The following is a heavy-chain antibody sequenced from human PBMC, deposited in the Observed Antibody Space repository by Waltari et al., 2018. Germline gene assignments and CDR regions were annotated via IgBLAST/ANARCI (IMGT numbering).Heavy chain of an antibody. V-gene: IGHV4-59*11. Sequence: QVQLQESGPGLVKPSEPLSLTCTVSGASISSHYWRWIRQPPGKGLEWIGYIYYSGSTNYNPSLKSRVTISVDTSKNQFSLKLSSVTAADTAVYYCARVVAAAGTDYYYGMDVWGQGTTVTVSS. CDR2: IYYSGST. J-gene: IGHJ6*02. CDR3: ARVVAAAGTDYYYGMDV. CDR1: GASISSHY. D-gene: IGHD6-13*01.